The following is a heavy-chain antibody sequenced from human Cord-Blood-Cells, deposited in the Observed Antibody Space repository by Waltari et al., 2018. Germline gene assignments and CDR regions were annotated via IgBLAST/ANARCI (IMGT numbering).Heavy chain of an antibody. D-gene: IGHD3-10*01. J-gene: IGHJ4*02. CDR1: GGSISRYY. CDR3: AGQSGLFFDY. Sequence: QVQLQESGPGLVKPSETLSLTCTVSGGSISRYYWRWIRQPPGKGWECMGYSYYCGSTTHHPTLKSRVTRSVDTSKNQFSLKLSSVTAADTAVYYCAGQSGLFFDYWGQGTLVTVSS. V-gene: IGHV4-59*08. CDR2: SYYCGST.